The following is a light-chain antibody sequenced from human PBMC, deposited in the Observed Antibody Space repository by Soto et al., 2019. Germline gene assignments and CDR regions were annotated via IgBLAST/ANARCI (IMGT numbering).Light chain of an antibody. Sequence: QSALTQPRSVSGSPGQSVTISCTGTSSVVGGYNYVSWYQQHPGKAPKVMIYDVSKRPSGVPDRFSGSKSGNTASLTIFGLQAEDEADYYCCSYAGSFTYWVFGGGTKLTVL. V-gene: IGLV2-11*01. J-gene: IGLJ3*02. CDR3: CSYAGSFTYWV. CDR1: SSVVGGYNY. CDR2: DVS.